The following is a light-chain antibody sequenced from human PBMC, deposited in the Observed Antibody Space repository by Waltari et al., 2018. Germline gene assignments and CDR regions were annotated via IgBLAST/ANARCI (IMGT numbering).Light chain of an antibody. CDR1: QSVTTN. J-gene: IGKJ2*01. Sequence: EIVLTQSPATLSVSPGGRATLSCRASQSVTTNLAWYQQRPGQAPSLRISDASTRATGVPARFSGSGAGTEFTLTISSLQSTDFAVYYCQQYDDWSFGQGTKLEIK. V-gene: IGKV3-15*01. CDR2: DAS. CDR3: QQYDDWS.